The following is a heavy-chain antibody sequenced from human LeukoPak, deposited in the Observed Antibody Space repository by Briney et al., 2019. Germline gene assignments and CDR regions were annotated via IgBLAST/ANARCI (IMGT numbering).Heavy chain of an antibody. V-gene: IGHV1-2*02. J-gene: IGHJ4*02. CDR1: GYTFTGYY. CDR3: ARVLAAALSDY. Sequence: WASVKVSCKASGYTFTGYYMHWVRQAPGQGLEWMGWINPNSGGTNYAQKFQGRVTMTRDTSINTAYMELSRLRSDDTAVCYCARVLAAALSDYWGQGTLVTVSS. D-gene: IGHD6-13*01. CDR2: INPNSGGT.